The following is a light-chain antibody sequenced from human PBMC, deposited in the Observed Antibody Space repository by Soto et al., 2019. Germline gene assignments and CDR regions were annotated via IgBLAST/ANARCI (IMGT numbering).Light chain of an antibody. J-gene: IGLJ7*01. V-gene: IGLV1-44*01. CDR2: NNH. CDR3: AAWDDSLKSAV. Sequence: QSVLTQPPSASGTRGQRVTISCSGSRSNLGRNTVNWYQQLPGTAPKLLMYNNHQRPSGVPDRFSASKSGTSASLAISGLQSEDEADYYCAAWDDSLKSAVFGGGTKLTVL. CDR1: RSNLGRNT.